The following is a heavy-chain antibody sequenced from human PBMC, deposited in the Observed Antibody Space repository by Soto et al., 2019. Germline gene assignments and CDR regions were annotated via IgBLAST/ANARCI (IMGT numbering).Heavy chain of an antibody. V-gene: IGHV3-74*01. CDR1: GFTFSRYW. CDR2: VTNDGSCT. Sequence: EVQLVESGGGLVQPGGSLRLSCAASGFTFSRYWMHWVRQAPGKGLVWVSRVTNDGSCTNYADSVKGRFTISRDNAKNTVYLQMNSLRAEDTAVYYCVRGFDYWGQGTLVTVSS. J-gene: IGHJ4*02. CDR3: VRGFDY.